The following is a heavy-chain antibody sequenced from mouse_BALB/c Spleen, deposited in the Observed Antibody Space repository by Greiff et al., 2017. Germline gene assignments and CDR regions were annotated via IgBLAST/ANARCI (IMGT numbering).Heavy chain of an antibody. J-gene: IGHJ2*01. CDR1: GYTFTNYW. D-gene: IGHD2-1*01. CDR2: IYPGGGYT. CDR3: ARRYGNYEGGFDY. V-gene: IGHV1-63*02. Sequence: VQLQESGAELVRPGTSVKISCKASGYTFTNYWLGWVKQRPGHGLEWIGDIYPGGGYTNYNEKFKGKATLTADTSSSTAYMQLSSLTSEDSAVYFCARRYGNYEGGFDYWGQGTTLTVSS.